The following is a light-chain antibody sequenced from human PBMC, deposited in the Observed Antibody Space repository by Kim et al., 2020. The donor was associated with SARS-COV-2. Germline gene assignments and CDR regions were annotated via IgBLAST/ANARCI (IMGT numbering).Light chain of an antibody. J-gene: IGKJ1*01. CDR3: QQYNSSPWP. CDR1: QSVPDNY. CDR2: GAS. V-gene: IGKV3-20*01. Sequence: SPGERATLPCRASQSVPDNYLAWYQQKPGQAPRLLIYGASSRATGVADRISGSGSGTDFTLTISRLEPEDFAVYFCQQYNSSPWPFGPGTKVDIK.